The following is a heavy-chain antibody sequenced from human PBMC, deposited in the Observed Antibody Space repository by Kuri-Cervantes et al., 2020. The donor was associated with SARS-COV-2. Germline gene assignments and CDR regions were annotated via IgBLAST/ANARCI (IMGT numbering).Heavy chain of an antibody. CDR1: GGSISSSSYY. J-gene: IGHJ4*02. CDR3: ARRESGSYFGFLDS. D-gene: IGHD1-26*01. CDR2: IYYSGST. V-gene: IGHV4-39*01. Sequence: ESLKISCTVSGGSISSSSYYWGWIRQPPGKGLEWIGSIYYSGSTYYNPSLKSRVTISVDTSKNQFSLKLSSVTAADTAVYYCARRESGSYFGFLDSWGQGILVTSPQ.